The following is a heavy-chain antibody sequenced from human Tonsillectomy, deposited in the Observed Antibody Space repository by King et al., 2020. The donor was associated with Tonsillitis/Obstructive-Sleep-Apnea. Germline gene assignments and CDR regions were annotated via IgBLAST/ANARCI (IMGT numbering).Heavy chain of an antibody. CDR3: ARLYWRVNSCHSGSRYYFDY. Sequence: QLVQSGAEVKKPGESLKISCKGSGYSFTTYWIAWVRQMPEKGPEWMGIIYPGATETKYSPSFQGQVTISADKSVSTAYLEWSSLKASDTALYYCARLYWRVNSCHSGSRYYFDYWGQGTLVTVSS. CDR1: GYSFTTYW. CDR2: IYPGATET. V-gene: IGHV5-51*03. J-gene: IGHJ4*02. D-gene: IGHD3-10*01.